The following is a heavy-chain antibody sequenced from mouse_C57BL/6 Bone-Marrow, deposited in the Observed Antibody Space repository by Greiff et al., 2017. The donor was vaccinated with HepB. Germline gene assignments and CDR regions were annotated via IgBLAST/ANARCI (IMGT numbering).Heavy chain of an antibody. Sequence: VQLHQPGAELVKPGASVKLSCKASGYTFTSYWMHWVKQRPGRGLEWIGRIDPNSGGTKYNEKFKSKATLTVDKPSSTAYMQLSSLTSEDSAVYYCAREGGIYYYGTGRFAYWGQGTLVTVSA. CDR3: AREGGIYYYGTGRFAY. D-gene: IGHD1-1*01. CDR1: GYTFTSYW. CDR2: IDPNSGGT. V-gene: IGHV1-72*01. J-gene: IGHJ3*01.